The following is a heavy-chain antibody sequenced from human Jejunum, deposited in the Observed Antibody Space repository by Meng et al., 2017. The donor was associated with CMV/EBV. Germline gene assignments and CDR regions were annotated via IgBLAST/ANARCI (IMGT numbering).Heavy chain of an antibody. Sequence: CAASGFSLNRHDMNWVRQAPGKGLEWISYISLGDHFTSYADSVKGRFTISRDNAKNSLFLQMTSLRAEDTAIYYCVRDQMGIIDFDYWGQGTLVTVSS. CDR1: GFSLNRHD. CDR3: VRDQMGIIDFDY. D-gene: IGHD5-24*01. V-gene: IGHV3-48*03. CDR2: ISLGDHFT. J-gene: IGHJ4*02.